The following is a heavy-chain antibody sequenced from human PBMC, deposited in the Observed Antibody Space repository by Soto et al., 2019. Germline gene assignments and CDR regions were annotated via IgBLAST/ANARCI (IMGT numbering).Heavy chain of an antibody. CDR1: GFTFSSYW. Sequence: EVQLVESGGGLVQPGGSLRLSCAASGFTFSSYWMHWVRQVPGKGLLWVSVIYAGSITYYADSVKGRFTIYRDNSKNTLNLEMNSLRVEDTAVYYCARIPYDNSGTIFDYWGQGTLVTVSS. CDR2: IYAGSIT. CDR3: ARIPYDNSGTIFDY. D-gene: IGHD3-22*01. V-gene: IGHV3-66*01. J-gene: IGHJ4*02.